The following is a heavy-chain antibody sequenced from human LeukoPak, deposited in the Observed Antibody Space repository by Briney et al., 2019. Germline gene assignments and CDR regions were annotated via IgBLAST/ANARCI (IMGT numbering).Heavy chain of an antibody. CDR1: GYTFTGYY. CDR2: INPNSGGT. Sequence: ASVKVSCKASGYTFTGYYMHWVRQAPGQGLEWMGRINPNSGGTNYAQKFQGRITMTRDTSISTAYTELSRLRSDDTAVYYCARDITMIVVVPGIWGQGTMVTVSS. J-gene: IGHJ3*02. D-gene: IGHD3-22*01. V-gene: IGHV1-2*06. CDR3: ARDITMIVVVPGI.